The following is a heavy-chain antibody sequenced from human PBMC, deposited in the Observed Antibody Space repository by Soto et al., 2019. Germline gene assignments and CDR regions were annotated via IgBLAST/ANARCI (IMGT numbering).Heavy chain of an antibody. CDR1: GYTFTRYY. CDR2: INPNSGGT. Sequence: ASVKVSCKAYGYTFTRYYMHWVRQAPGQGLEWMGWINPNSGGTNYAQKFQGWVTMTRDTSISTAYMELSRLRSDDTAVYYCARGADVVVVAATTPGAGDIWGQGTMVT. CDR3: ARGADVVVVAATTPGAGDI. V-gene: IGHV1-2*04. D-gene: IGHD2-15*01. J-gene: IGHJ3*02.